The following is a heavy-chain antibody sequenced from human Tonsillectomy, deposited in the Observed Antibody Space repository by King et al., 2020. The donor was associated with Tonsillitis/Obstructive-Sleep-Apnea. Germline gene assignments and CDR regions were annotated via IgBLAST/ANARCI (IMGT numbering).Heavy chain of an antibody. J-gene: IGHJ4*02. Sequence: EVQLVESGGGLVQPGRSLRLSCAASGFTFDDYAMHWVRQAPGKGLEWVSGISWNSNNIDYADSVKGRFTISRDNAKNSLYLQMNSLRAEDTALYYCAKSTSGWSGSSTDYWGQGTLVTVSS. CDR2: ISWNSNNI. D-gene: IGHD3-3*01. CDR3: AKSTSGWSGSSTDY. V-gene: IGHV3-9*01. CDR1: GFTFDDYA.